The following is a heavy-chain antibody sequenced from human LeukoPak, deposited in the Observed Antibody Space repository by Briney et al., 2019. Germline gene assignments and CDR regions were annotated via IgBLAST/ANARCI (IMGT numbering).Heavy chain of an antibody. CDR3: ARGPGRGLGELSLSPGDY. J-gene: IGHJ4*02. V-gene: IGHV1-2*02. D-gene: IGHD3-16*02. CDR2: IDPNSGGT. CDR1: GYTFTGYY. Sequence: GASVKVSCKAAGYTFTGYYMHWGRQVPGQGLEWLGWIDPNSGGTNYAQKFQGRVTMTRDTSISTAYMELSRLRSDDTAVYYCARGPGRGLGELSLSPGDYWGQGTLVTVSS.